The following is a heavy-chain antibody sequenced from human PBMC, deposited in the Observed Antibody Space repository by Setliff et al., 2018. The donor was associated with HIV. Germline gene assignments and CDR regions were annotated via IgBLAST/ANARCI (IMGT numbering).Heavy chain of an antibody. D-gene: IGHD3-22*01. Sequence: NPSETLSLTCAVSGYSISDGYYWAWVRQPPGKGLEWLGSLWHSGITYHNPSLKSRVTMSGDTSKNQFSLKLSSVTAEDTAVYYCVRHVDSSGHYSSFNYWGQGTLVTVSS. CDR3: VRHVDSSGHYSSFNY. CDR2: LWHSGIT. V-gene: IGHV4-38-2*01. J-gene: IGHJ4*02. CDR1: GYSISDGYY.